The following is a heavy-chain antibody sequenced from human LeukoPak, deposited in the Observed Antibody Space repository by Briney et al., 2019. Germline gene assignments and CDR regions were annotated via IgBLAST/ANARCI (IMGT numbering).Heavy chain of an antibody. D-gene: IGHD3-3*01. V-gene: IGHV3-64D*06. J-gene: IGHJ6*02. CDR1: GFTFSSYA. CDR3: ARPHPRTVFGVFSYYYGMDV. CDR2: ISSNGGST. Sequence: GGSLRLSCAASGFTFSSYAMHWVRQAPGKGLEYVSAISSNGGSTYYADSVKGRFTISRDNSKNTLYLQMSSLRAEDTAVYYCARPHPRTVFGVFSYYYGMDVWGQGTTVTVSS.